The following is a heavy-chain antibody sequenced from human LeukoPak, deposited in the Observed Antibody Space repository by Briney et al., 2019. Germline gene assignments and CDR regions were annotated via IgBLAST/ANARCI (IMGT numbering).Heavy chain of an antibody. CDR3: ATQMATLDY. V-gene: IGHV3-30*03. CDR1: GFTFSSYG. D-gene: IGHD5-24*01. J-gene: IGHJ4*02. CDR2: ISYDGSNK. Sequence: PGGSLRLSCAASGFTFSSYGMHWARQAPGKGLEWVAVISYDGSNKYYADSVKGRFTISRDNSKNTLYLQMNSLRAEDTAVYYCATQMATLDYWGQGTLVTVSS.